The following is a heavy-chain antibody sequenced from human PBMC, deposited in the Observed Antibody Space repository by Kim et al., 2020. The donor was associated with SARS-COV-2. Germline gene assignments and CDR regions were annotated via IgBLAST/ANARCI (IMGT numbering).Heavy chain of an antibody. Sequence: GGSLRLSCAASGFTFDDYAMHWVRQAPGKGLEWVSGISWNSGSIGYADSVKGRFTISRDNAKNSLYLQMNSLRAEDTALYYCAKEGEQQLAGAFDIWGQGTMVTVSS. CDR3: AKEGEQQLAGAFDI. D-gene: IGHD6-13*01. J-gene: IGHJ3*02. CDR1: GFTFDDYA. V-gene: IGHV3-9*01. CDR2: ISWNSGSI.